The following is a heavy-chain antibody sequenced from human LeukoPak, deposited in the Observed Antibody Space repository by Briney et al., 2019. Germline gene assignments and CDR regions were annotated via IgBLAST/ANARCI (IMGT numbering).Heavy chain of an antibody. D-gene: IGHD3-22*01. Sequence: SETLSLTCTVSGGSISSYYWSWIRQPPGKGLEWIGYIYYSGSTNYNPSLKSRVTLSVDTSKNQFSLKLSSVTAADTAVYYCPSYYYDSSGYYNFDYWGQGTLVTVSS. CDR3: PSYYYDSSGYYNFDY. CDR2: IYYSGST. J-gene: IGHJ4*02. CDR1: GGSISSYY. V-gene: IGHV4-59*01.